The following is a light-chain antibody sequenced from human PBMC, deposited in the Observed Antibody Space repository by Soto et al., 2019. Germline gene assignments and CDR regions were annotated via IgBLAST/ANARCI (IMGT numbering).Light chain of an antibody. CDR3: QSYDNSLSGPVV. CDR1: SSNIGANYD. V-gene: IGLV1-40*01. Sequence: QSVLTQPPSVSGAPGQRVTISCSGSSSNIGANYDVHWYQVLPGTAPKLLIYANTNRPSGVPDRFSGSKSGTSASLAITGLQVEDEADYYCQSYDNSLSGPVVFGGGPKVTVL. J-gene: IGLJ3*02. CDR2: ANT.